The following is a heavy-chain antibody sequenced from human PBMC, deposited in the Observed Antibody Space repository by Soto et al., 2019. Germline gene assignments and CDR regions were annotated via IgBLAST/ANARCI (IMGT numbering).Heavy chain of an antibody. CDR1: GYAFTTYG. V-gene: IGHV1-18*01. CDR2: ISAHNGNT. CDR3: ARDLAAGNCDY. Sequence: QVHLVQSGAEVKKPGASVKVSCQGSGYAFTTYGITWVRQAPGQGLEWMGWISAHNGNTNYAQKLQGRVTVTRDTSTSTAYMELRSLRYDDTAVYYCARDLAAGNCDYWGQGTLVTVSS. D-gene: IGHD6-13*01. J-gene: IGHJ4*02.